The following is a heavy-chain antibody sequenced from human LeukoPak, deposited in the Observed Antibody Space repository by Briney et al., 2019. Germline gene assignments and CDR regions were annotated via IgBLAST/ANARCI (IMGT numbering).Heavy chain of an antibody. J-gene: IGHJ3*02. Sequence: GGSLRLSCSASGSTFTSYAMHWVRQAPGKGLEYVSAIGSNGGSTYYADSVKGRFTISRDNSKNTVYLQMSSLRAEDTAVYYCVKTRTGNAFDIWGQGTMVTVSS. CDR3: VKTRTGNAFDI. CDR2: IGSNGGST. V-gene: IGHV3-64D*09. CDR1: GSTFTSYA. D-gene: IGHD4-17*01.